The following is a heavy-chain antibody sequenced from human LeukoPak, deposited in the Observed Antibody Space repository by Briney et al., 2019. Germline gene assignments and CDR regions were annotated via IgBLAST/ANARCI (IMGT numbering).Heavy chain of an antibody. CDR3: ARLKPGWDSSSWDNWGGYNWFDP. D-gene: IGHD6-13*01. J-gene: IGHJ5*02. CDR1: GYTFTSYG. Sequence: ASVTVSCKASGYTFTSYGISWVRQAPGQGLEWMGWISAYNGNTNYAQKLQGRVTMTTDTSTSTAYMELRSLRSDDTAVYYCARLKPGWDSSSWDNWGGYNWFDPWGQGTLVTVSS. V-gene: IGHV1-18*01. CDR2: ISAYNGNT.